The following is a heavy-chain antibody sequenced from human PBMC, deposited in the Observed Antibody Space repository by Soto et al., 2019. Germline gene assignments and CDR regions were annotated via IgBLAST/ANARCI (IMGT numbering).Heavy chain of an antibody. CDR3: AKPYCSGGGCYYYMDV. V-gene: IGHV3-23*01. CDR2: ISDSGGST. J-gene: IGHJ6*03. Sequence: QPGGSLRLSCAASGFTFSSYAMSWVRQAPGKGLEWVSSISDSGGSTYYADSVKGRFTISRDNSKNTLYLQMNSLRAEDTAVYFCAKPYCSGGGCYYYMDVWGKGTTVTVSS. D-gene: IGHD2-15*01. CDR1: GFTFSSYA.